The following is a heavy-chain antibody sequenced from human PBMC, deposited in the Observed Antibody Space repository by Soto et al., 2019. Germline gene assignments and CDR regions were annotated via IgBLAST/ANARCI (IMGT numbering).Heavy chain of an antibody. Sequence: EVQLVESGGGLVQPGGSLRLSCTASGFIVSDTYVNWVRQAPGKGLEWVSVLSNRGDTHYADSVRGRFSLSRDISDNTLHLQMNDLRVEDTAVYYCARVPRYCRGGSCSITGDAYDIWGQGTMVTVSS. V-gene: IGHV3-66*01. CDR2: LSNRGDT. D-gene: IGHD2-15*01. CDR1: GFIVSDTY. CDR3: ARVPRYCRGGSCSITGDAYDI. J-gene: IGHJ3*02.